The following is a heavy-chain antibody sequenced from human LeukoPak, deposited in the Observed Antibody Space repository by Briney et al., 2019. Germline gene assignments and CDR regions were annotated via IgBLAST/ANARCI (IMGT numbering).Heavy chain of an antibody. Sequence: GGSLRLSCAASGFTFSDYTMNWVRQAPGKGLEWVSYISSSGSTIYYADSVKGRFTISRDNAKNSLYLQMNSLRPEDTAFYYCAKGVTMSRGYFDLWGRGTLVTVSS. CDR3: AKGVTMSRGYFDL. CDR2: ISSSGSTI. CDR1: GFTFSDYT. J-gene: IGHJ2*01. D-gene: IGHD2-21*02. V-gene: IGHV3-48*04.